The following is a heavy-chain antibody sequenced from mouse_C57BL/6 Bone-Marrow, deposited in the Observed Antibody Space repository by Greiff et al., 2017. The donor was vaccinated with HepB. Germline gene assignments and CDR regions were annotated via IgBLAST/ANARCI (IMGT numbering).Heavy chain of an antibody. CDR1: GFNIKDYY. J-gene: IGHJ3*01. CDR3: TTNDDGSFTWFAY. Sequence: EVQLQQSGAELVRPGASVKLSCTASGFNIKDYYMHWVKQRPEQGLEWIGRIDPEDGDTEYAPKFQGKATMTADTSSNTAYLQLSSLTSEDTAVYYCTTNDDGSFTWFAYWGQGTLVTVSA. D-gene: IGHD1-1*01. CDR2: IDPEDGDT. V-gene: IGHV14-1*01.